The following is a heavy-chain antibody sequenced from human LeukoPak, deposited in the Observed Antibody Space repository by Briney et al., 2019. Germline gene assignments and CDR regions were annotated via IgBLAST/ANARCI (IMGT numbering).Heavy chain of an antibody. CDR3: ARARNGDSLFDY. CDR2: FSSDGSST. D-gene: IGHD4-17*01. Sequence: PGGSLRLSCAASGFTFSSYWMHWVRQAPGKGLVWVSRFSSDGSSTTYADSVKGRFTISRDNAKNTLYLQMNSLRAEDTVVYYCARARNGDSLFDYWGQGTLVTVSS. J-gene: IGHJ4*02. CDR1: GFTFSSYW. V-gene: IGHV3-74*01.